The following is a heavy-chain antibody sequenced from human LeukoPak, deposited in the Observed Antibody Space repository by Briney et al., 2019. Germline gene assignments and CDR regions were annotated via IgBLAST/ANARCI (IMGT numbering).Heavy chain of an antibody. J-gene: IGHJ4*02. CDR3: ASVTYSSLRDFDY. CDR2: MNPNSGNT. D-gene: IGHD6-13*01. V-gene: IGHV1-8*01. Sequence: GASVKVSCKASGYTFTSYDINWVRQATGQGLEWMGWMNPNSGNTGYAQKFQGRVTMTRDTSISTAYMEVSRLTSDDTAVYYCASVTYSSLRDFDYWGQGTLVTVSS. CDR1: GYTFTSYD.